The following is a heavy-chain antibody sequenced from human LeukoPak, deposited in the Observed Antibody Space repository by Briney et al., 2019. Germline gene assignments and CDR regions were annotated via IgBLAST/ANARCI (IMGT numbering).Heavy chain of an antibody. D-gene: IGHD2-15*01. CDR2: INPNSGGT. J-gene: IGHJ3*02. CDR1: GYTFTGYY. V-gene: IGHV1-2*02. CDR3: ARSPRGWSAFDI. Sequence: ASVKVSCKAPGYTFTGYYMHWVRQAPGQGLEWMGWINPNSGGTNYAQKFQGRVTMTRDTSISTAYMELSRLRSDDTAVYYCARSPRGWSAFDIWGQGTMVTVSS.